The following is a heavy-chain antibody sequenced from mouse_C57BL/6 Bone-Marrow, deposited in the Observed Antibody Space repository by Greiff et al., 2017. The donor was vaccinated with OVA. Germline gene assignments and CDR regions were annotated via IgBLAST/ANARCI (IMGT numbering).Heavy chain of an antibody. V-gene: IGHV5-4*01. J-gene: IGHJ4*01. CDR2: ISDGGSYT. CDR1: GFTFSSYA. Sequence: EVKLVESGGGLVKPGGSLKLSCAASGFTFSSYAMSWVRQTPEKRLEWVATISDGGSYTYYPDNVKGRFTISRDNAKNNLYLQMSHLKSEDTAMYYCARDEDYDEDYAMYYWGQGTSVTVSS. D-gene: IGHD2-4*01. CDR3: ARDEDYDEDYAMYY.